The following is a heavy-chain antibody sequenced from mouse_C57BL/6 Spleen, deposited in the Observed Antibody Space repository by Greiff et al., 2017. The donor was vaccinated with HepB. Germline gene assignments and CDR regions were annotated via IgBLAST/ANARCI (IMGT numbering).Heavy chain of an antibody. V-gene: IGHV3-6*01. J-gene: IGHJ1*03. CDR3: ARRGDYYGSSFYWYFDV. Sequence: EVKLEESGPGLVKPSQSLSLTCSVTGYSITSGYYWNWIRQFPGNKLEWMGYISYDGSNNYNPSLKNRISITRDTSKNQFFLKLNSVTTEDTATYYCARRGDYYGSSFYWYFDVWGTGTTVTVSS. CDR2: ISYDGSN. D-gene: IGHD1-1*01. CDR1: GYSITSGYY.